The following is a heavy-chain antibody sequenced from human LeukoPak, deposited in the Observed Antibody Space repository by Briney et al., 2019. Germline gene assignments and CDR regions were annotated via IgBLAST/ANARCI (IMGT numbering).Heavy chain of an antibody. D-gene: IGHD3-22*01. CDR1: GFTFSSYG. V-gene: IGHV3-33*06. Sequence: PGGSLRLSCAASGFTFSSYGMHWVRQAPGKGLEWVAVIRYDGSNKYYVDSVKGRFTISRDNSKNTLYLQMNSLRAEDMAVYYCAKEAVDYYDSSGYYPFDYWGQGTLVTVSS. J-gene: IGHJ4*02. CDR3: AKEAVDYYDSSGYYPFDY. CDR2: IRYDGSNK.